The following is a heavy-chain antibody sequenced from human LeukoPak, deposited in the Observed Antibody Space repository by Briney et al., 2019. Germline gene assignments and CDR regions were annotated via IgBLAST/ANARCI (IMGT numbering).Heavy chain of an antibody. J-gene: IGHJ4*02. Sequence: PSETLSLTCTVSGGSISSYYWSWIRQPPGKGLEWLGYIYYSGSTNYNPSLKSRVTISVDTSKNQFSLKLSSVTAADTAVYYCARGVVATIGSIDYWGQGTLVTVSS. CDR1: GGSISSYY. D-gene: IGHD5-12*01. V-gene: IGHV4-59*01. CDR2: IYYSGST. CDR3: ARGVVATIGSIDY.